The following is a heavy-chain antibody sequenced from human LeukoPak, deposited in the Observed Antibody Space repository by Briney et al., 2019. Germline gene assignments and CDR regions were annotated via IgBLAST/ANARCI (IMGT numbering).Heavy chain of an antibody. CDR1: GFTFSSYA. J-gene: IGHJ4*02. D-gene: IGHD2-15*01. CDR3: AKTGGGSWAAYDY. Sequence: GGSLRLSCAASGFTFSSYAISWVRQAPGKGLEWVSAISGSGGSTYYADSVKGRFTISRDNSKNTLYLQMNSLRAEDTAVYYCAKTGGGSWAAYDYWGQGTLVTVSS. V-gene: IGHV3-23*01. CDR2: ISGSGGST.